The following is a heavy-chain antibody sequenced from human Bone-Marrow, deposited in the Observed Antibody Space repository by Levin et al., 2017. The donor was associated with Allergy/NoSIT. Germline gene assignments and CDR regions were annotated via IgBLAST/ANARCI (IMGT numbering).Heavy chain of an antibody. Sequence: SVKVSCKASGGVFNSYAISWVRQAPGQGLEWMGGIIPISGTANYVRNFQGRVTITADESASTAYMELTSLGSEDPAVYYCARGRFTLPARYFPFDYWGQGTLVTVAS. CDR1: GGVFNSYA. D-gene: IGHD3-9*01. CDR2: IIPISGTA. CDR3: ARGRFTLPARYFPFDY. V-gene: IGHV1-69*13. J-gene: IGHJ4*02.